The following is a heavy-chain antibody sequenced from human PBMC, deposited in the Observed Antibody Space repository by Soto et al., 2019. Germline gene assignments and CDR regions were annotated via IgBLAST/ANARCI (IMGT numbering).Heavy chain of an antibody. Sequence: GGPLEICWQGSGYSFTSYWLGWVRQMAGKGLEWMGIIYPGDSDNRYSPSFQGQVTLSADKSSSTAYLQGSRLKGSDTAMYYGERHLVGGYDSYYYSGMDVWGQGTTVTVSS. V-gene: IGHV5-51*01. CDR3: ERHLVGGYDSYYYSGMDV. CDR2: IYPGDSDN. J-gene: IGHJ6*02. CDR1: GYSFTSYW. D-gene: IGHD5-12*01.